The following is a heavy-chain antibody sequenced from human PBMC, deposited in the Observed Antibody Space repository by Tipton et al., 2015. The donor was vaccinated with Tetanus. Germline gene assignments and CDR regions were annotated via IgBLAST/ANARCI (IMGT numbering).Heavy chain of an antibody. J-gene: IGHJ4*02. D-gene: IGHD3-10*01. Sequence: LSLTCSVSGGSVSNSSLYWGWIRQPPGKGLEWMATIFDDGSSTYYADSVKGRYSISRDNSKNMLYLEMNSARAEDTAVYYCARGRRSMVQNVMFYFDYWGQGILVTVSS. V-gene: IGHV3-33*07. CDR2: IFDDGSST. CDR1: GGSVSNSS. CDR3: ARGRRSMVQNVMFYFDY.